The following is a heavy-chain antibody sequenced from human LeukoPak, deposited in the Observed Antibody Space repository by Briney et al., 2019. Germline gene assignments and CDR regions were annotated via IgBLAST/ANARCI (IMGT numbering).Heavy chain of an antibody. CDR2: ISSSSSYI. CDR1: GFTFSSYE. CDR3: ARDPLLSPGV. J-gene: IGHJ6*02. V-gene: IGHV3-21*01. Sequence: GGSLRLSCAASGFTFSSYEMNWVRQAPGKGLEWVSSISSSSSYIYYADSVKGRFTISRDNAKNSLYLQMNSLRAEDAAVYYCARDPLLSPGVWGQGTTVTVSS. D-gene: IGHD2-15*01.